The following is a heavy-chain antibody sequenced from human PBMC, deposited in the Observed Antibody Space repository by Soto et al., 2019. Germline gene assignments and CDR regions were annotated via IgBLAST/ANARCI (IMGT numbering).Heavy chain of an antibody. J-gene: IGHJ6*02. CDR1: VCSISSSGYY. CDR3: ARLSSSYYYYGMDV. D-gene: IGHD6-6*01. Sequence: SETLSLTCTVSVCSISSSGYYWGWIRQPPGKGLEWIGSIYYSGSTYYNPSLKSRVTISVDTSKNQFSLKLSSVTAADTAVYYCARLSSSYYYYGMDVWGQGTTVTVSS. V-gene: IGHV4-39*01. CDR2: IYYSGST.